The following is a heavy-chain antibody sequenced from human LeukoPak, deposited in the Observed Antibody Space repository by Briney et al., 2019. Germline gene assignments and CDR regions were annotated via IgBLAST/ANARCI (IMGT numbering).Heavy chain of an antibody. J-gene: IGHJ4*02. Sequence: AGSLRLPCAASGFTFSTYVMNWFRQAPGKGLEWVSTISVGAEYIFYADSVKGRFTISRDDSNNALYLQMHSLRAEDTALYYCASGPPFLKYFEYWGQGTLVTVSS. CDR3: ASGPPFLKYFEY. V-gene: IGHV3-23*01. CDR1: GFTFSTYV. CDR2: ISVGAEYI. D-gene: IGHD3-3*01.